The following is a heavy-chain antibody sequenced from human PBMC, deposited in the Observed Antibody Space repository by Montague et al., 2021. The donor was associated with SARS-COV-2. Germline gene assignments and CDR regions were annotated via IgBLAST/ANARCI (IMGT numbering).Heavy chain of an antibody. V-gene: IGHV4-39*01. D-gene: IGHD6-19*01. CDR1: GGSISSSTYY. Sequence: SETLSLTCTVSGGSISSSTYYWAWLRQPPGKGLEWIGSINYRGSNYYNLSLKSRVFISVDTSKKQLSLTLTSVTAADTAVYYCATQEDPSGWIPGPFDFWGQGTLLSVSS. CDR2: INYRGSN. J-gene: IGHJ4*02. CDR3: ATQEDPSGWIPGPFDF.